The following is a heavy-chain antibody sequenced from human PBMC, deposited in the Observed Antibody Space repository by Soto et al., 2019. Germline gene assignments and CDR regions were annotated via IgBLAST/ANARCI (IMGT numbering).Heavy chain of an antibody. V-gene: IGHV4-39*01. D-gene: IGHD2-2*01. Sequence: PSVTLSLTCTVSGGSISSSSYYWGWIRQPPGKGMEWIRSLYYSGCTYYNPSFKSRVTISVDTSKNQFSLKLSYVTAADTAVSYCASLACAMLRAMPNWFDQMDQGTLV. CDR1: GGSISSSSYY. J-gene: IGHJ5*02. CDR3: ASLACAMLRAMPNWFDQ. CDR2: LYYSGCT.